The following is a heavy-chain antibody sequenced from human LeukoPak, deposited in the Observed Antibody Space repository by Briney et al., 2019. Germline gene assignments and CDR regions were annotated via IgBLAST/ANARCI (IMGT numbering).Heavy chain of an antibody. J-gene: IGHJ3*02. D-gene: IGHD3-9*01. Sequence: KPSETLSLTCTVSGGSISSHYWSWIRQPPGKGLEWIGYIYYSGSTNYNPSLKSRVTISVDTSKNQFSLKLSSVTAADTAVYFCARLGYYDILTGYQHDAFDIWGLGTAVTVSS. CDR2: IYYSGST. CDR3: ARLGYYDILTGYQHDAFDI. CDR1: GGSISSHY. V-gene: IGHV4-59*11.